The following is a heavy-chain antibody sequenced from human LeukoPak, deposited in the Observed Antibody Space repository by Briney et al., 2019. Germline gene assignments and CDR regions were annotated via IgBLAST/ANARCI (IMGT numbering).Heavy chain of an antibody. CDR1: GFTFSSHW. V-gene: IGHV3-7*01. D-gene: IGHD1-26*01. Sequence: PGGSLRLSCAVSGFTFSSHWMSWVRQAPGKGLEWLANINEDGSGRFYVDSVKGRLTISRDNAKNSLFLQMNSLRAEDTAVYYCARAAGGTSRDYWGQGTLVTVSS. CDR2: INEDGSGR. J-gene: IGHJ4*02. CDR3: ARAAGGTSRDY.